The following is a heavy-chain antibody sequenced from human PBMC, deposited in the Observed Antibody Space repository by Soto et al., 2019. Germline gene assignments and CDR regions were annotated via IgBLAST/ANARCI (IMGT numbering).Heavy chain of an antibody. CDR1: GFTFRSFG. V-gene: IGHV3-30*18. D-gene: IGHD1-26*01. CDR3: AKVLPATGIEGGGDAFDI. J-gene: IGHJ3*02. CDR2: ISYDGTNK. Sequence: VGSVRLSCAASGFTFRSFGMHWIRQAPGKGLEWVALISYDGTNKYYADSVRGRFTISRDNSKNTLYLEMNTLRVEDTAVYYCAKVLPATGIEGGGDAFDIWGQGTMVTVSS.